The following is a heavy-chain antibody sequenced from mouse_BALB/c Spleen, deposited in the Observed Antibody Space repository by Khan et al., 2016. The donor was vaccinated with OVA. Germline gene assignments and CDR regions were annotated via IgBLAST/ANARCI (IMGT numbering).Heavy chain of an antibody. D-gene: IGHD2-10*01. CDR2: MWSDGSA. Sequence: QVQLKESGPGLVAPSQSLSITCTISGFSLTNYGVRWVRQPPGKGLEWLVLMWSDGSATYNSALKSRLTISMDNSKSQVFLKMHSLQTDDTAMYFCARQPYYHYNVMDYWGQGTSVTVSS. CDR1: GFSLTNYG. V-gene: IGHV2-6-1*01. J-gene: IGHJ4*01. CDR3: ARQPYYHYNVMDY.